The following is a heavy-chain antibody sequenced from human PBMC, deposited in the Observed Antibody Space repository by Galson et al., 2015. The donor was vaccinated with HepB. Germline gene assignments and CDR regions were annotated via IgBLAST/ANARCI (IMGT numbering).Heavy chain of an antibody. V-gene: IGHV3-33*08. CDR3: ARESAYYDSDGPQDY. J-gene: IGHJ4*02. Sequence: SLRLSCAASGFTFSSYGMHRVRQAPGKGLEWVAVIWYDGSNKYYADSVKGRFTISRDNSKNTLYLQMNSLRAEDTAVYYCARESAYYDSDGPQDYWGQGTPVTVSS. CDR2: IWYDGSNK. CDR1: GFTFSSYG. D-gene: IGHD3-16*01.